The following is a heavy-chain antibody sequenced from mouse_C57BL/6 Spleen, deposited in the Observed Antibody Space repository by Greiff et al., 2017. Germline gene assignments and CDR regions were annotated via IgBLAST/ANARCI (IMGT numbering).Heavy chain of an antibody. D-gene: IGHD1-1*01. V-gene: IGHV1-82*01. J-gene: IGHJ4*01. CDR2: IYPGDGDT. CDR1: GYAFSSSW. CDR3: ARLTTVVATSSAMDY. Sequence: QVQLKESGPELVKPGASVKISCKASGYAFSSSWMNWVKQRPGKGLEWIGRIYPGDGDTNYNGKFKGKATLTADKSSSTAYMQLSSLTSEDSAVYFCARLTTVVATSSAMDYWGQGTSVTVSS.